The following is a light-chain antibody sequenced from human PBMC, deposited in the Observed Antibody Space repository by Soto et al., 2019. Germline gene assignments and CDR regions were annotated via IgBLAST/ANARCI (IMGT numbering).Light chain of an antibody. J-gene: IGKJ4*01. CDR2: DTS. CDR3: QQRTNLWLT. V-gene: IGKV3-11*01. CDR1: QSVSSY. Sequence: EIVFTQSPATLSLSPGDRATLSCRASQSVSSYLAWYQQKPGQAPRLLIYDTSNRATGIPARFSGSGSGTDFTLTISGLEAEDFAVYFCQQRTNLWLTFGGGTKVDI.